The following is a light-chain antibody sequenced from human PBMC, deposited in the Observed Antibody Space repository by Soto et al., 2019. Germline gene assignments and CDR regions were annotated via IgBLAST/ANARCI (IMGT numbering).Light chain of an antibody. CDR3: QQYNNWPRT. Sequence: EIVMTQSPGTLSVSPGERATLSCRASQSVGTTLAWYQQKPGQAPRLLIYGASTRATGIPARFSGSRSGTEFTLTISSLQSEDFAVYYCQQYNNWPRTFGQGTKVEIK. CDR2: GAS. J-gene: IGKJ1*01. CDR1: QSVGTT. V-gene: IGKV3-15*01.